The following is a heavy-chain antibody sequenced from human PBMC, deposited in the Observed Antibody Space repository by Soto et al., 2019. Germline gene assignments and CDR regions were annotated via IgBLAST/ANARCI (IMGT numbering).Heavy chain of an antibody. CDR1: GGSISNHHYY. CDR3: SIGFSSAWIDS. J-gene: IGHJ4*02. V-gene: IGHV4-39*01. CDR2: IYSGGNT. D-gene: IGHD6-13*01. Sequence: KTSETLSLTCAVSGGSISNHHYYWGWVRQPPGKGLEWIGSIYSGGNTYFNPSLKSRVSISIDSSENQFSLKLSSVTASDMAVYYCSIGFSSAWIDSWGLGTLVTVSS.